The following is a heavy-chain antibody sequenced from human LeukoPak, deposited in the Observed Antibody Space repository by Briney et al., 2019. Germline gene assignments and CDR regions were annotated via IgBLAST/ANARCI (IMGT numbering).Heavy chain of an antibody. CDR3: AMTTYYYDSSGYYSYYFDY. D-gene: IGHD3-22*01. Sequence: SETLSLTCTVSGGSISSYYWSWIRQPPGKGLEWIGYIYYSGSTNYNPSLKSRVTISVDTSKNQFSLKLSSVTAADTAVYYCAMTTYYYDSSGYYSYYFDYWGQGTLVTVSS. CDR2: IYYSGST. CDR1: GGSISSYY. J-gene: IGHJ4*02. V-gene: IGHV4-59*01.